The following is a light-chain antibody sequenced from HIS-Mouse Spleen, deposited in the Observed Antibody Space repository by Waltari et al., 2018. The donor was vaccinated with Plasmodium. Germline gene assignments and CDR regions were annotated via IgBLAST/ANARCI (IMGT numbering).Light chain of an antibody. CDR1: SLRSYY. CDR2: GKN. Sequence: SSELTQDPAVSVALGQTVRITCQGDSLRSYYARWYQQKPGQAPVLVISGKNNRPSWIPDRFSGSSSGNTASLTITGAQAEDEADYYCNSRDSSGNHYVFGTGTKVTVL. V-gene: IGLV3-19*01. CDR3: NSRDSSGNHYV. J-gene: IGLJ1*01.